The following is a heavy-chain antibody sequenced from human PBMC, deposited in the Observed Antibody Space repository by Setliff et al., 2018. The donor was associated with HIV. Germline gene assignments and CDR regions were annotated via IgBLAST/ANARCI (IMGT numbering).Heavy chain of an antibody. CDR3: ARDRSNWNYGKNYMDV. CDR1: GASIGRRSDC. Sequence: PSETLSLTCTVSGASIGRRSDCWGWIRQPPGKGLEWIGSFYYSWNTYYNPSLKSRVTISVDTSKNQFSLKLSSVTAADTAVYYCARDRSNWNYGKNYMDVWGKGTTVTVSS. J-gene: IGHJ6*03. CDR2: FYYSWNT. D-gene: IGHD1-7*01. V-gene: IGHV4-39*02.